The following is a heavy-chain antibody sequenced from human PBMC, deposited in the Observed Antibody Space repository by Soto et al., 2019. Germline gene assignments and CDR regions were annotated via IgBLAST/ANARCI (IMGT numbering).Heavy chain of an antibody. V-gene: IGHV3-23*01. Sequence: GGSLRLSCAASGFTFTSSAMSWVRQAPGRGLEWVSTISASGGDAFYADSVKGRVTTSRDNPKNTLFLQVNSLRAEDTAVYYCAKQLELRNYYYYMDVWGKGTTVTVSS. CDR3: AKQLELRNYYYYMDV. CDR2: ISASGGDA. CDR1: GFTFTSSA. J-gene: IGHJ6*03. D-gene: IGHD1-7*01.